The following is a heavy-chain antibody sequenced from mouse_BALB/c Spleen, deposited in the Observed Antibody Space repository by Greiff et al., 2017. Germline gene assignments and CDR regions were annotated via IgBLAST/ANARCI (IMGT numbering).Heavy chain of an antibody. CDR1: GYTFRSYW. D-gene: IGHD2-1*01. Sequence: QVQLKQSGAELMKPGASVKISCKATGYTFRSYWIEWVKQRPGHGLEWIGEILPGSGSTNYNEKFKGKATFTADTSSNTAYMQLSSLTSEDTAVYYCARRYYGNYWFAYWGQGTLVTVSA. V-gene: IGHV1-9*01. CDR3: ARRYYGNYWFAY. J-gene: IGHJ3*01. CDR2: ILPGSGST.